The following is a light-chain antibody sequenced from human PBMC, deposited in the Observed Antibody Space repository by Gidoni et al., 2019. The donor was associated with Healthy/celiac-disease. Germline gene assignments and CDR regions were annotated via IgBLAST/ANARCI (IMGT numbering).Light chain of an antibody. CDR3: LQDYNYPRT. CDR2: AAS. CDR1: QGSRND. V-gene: IGKV1-6*01. J-gene: IGKJ1*01. Sequence: AILMTQSPSSLSASVGDRVTITCRASQGSRNDLGWYQQKPGKAPKLLIYAASSLQSGVPSRFSGSGSGTDFTLTSSSLQHEDFATYYCLQDYNYPRTCGQGTKVEIK.